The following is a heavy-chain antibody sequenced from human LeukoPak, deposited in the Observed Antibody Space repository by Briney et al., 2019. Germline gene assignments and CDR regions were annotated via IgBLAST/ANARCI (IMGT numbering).Heavy chain of an antibody. J-gene: IGHJ4*02. CDR1: GDSFSYFY. D-gene: IGHD6-13*01. Sequence: SETLSLTCTVSGDSFSYFYWSWIRQPPGKGLEWIGYIYNSGSTSYNPSLRSRVTISLDTSKNQFSLKLSSVTAADAAIYYCARGVVAAAGRTFDFWGQGTLVTVSS. CDR3: ARGVVAAAGRTFDF. CDR2: IYNSGST. V-gene: IGHV4-59*01.